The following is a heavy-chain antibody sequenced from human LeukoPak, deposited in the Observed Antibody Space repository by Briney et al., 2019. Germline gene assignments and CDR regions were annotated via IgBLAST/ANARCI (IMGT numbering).Heavy chain of an antibody. CDR2: IFPIFGTA. Sequence: SVKVSCKASGGTFSSYAISWVRPAPGQGLEWMGGIFPIFGTANYAQKFQGRVTITADESTSTAYMKLSSLRSEDTAVYYCARGGYCSGGSCYSFDYWGQGTLVTVSS. CDR1: GGTFSSYA. CDR3: ARGGYCSGGSCYSFDY. V-gene: IGHV1-69*01. D-gene: IGHD2-15*01. J-gene: IGHJ4*02.